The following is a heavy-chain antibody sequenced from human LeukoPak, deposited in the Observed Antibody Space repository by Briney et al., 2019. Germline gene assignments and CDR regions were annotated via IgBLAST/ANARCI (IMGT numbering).Heavy chain of an antibody. V-gene: IGHV4-30-2*01. Sequence: SETLSLTCAVSGGSISSGSYSWSWIRQPPGKGLEWIGYIYRSGSTYYNPSLKSRVTISVDTSKNQFSLKLSSVTAADTAVYYCARGPMATIQISPFDYWGQGTLVTVSS. CDR1: GGSISSGSYS. D-gene: IGHD5-24*01. J-gene: IGHJ4*02. CDR2: IYRSGST. CDR3: ARGPMATIQISPFDY.